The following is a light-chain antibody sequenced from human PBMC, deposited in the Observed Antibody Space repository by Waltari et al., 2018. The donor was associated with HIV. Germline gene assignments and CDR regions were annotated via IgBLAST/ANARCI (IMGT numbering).Light chain of an antibody. J-gene: IGKJ4*01. V-gene: IGKV3-15*01. Sequence: EIVMTQSPATLSVSPGERATLSCRASQSIRTNLAWYQQKPGQVPRLLISGAFTRATGIPARFSGSGSGTEFTLTISSLQSEDFAVYYFQHYDSGPLSFGGGTKVE. CDR2: GAF. CDR1: QSIRTN. CDR3: QHYDSGPLS.